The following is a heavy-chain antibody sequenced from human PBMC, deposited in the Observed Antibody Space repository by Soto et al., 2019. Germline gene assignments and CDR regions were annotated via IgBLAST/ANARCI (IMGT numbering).Heavy chain of an antibody. J-gene: IGHJ4*02. D-gene: IGHD2-8*02. Sequence: SETLSLTCAVYGGSFSGYYWPWIRQPPGTGLEWIGEINHSGSTNYNPSLKSRVTISVDTSKNQFSLKLTSVTAADTAVYYCARDKITGLFDYWGQGTLVTVS. CDR3: ARDKITGLFDY. CDR1: GGSFSGYY. V-gene: IGHV4-34*01. CDR2: INHSGST.